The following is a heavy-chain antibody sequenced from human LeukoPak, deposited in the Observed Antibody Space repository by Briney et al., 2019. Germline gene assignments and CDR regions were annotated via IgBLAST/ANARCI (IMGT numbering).Heavy chain of an antibody. CDR3: ASLDSNFWFDP. D-gene: IGHD3-22*01. V-gene: IGHV4-30-4*01. CDR1: GGSISSGDYY. Sequence: PSETLSLTCTVSGGSISSGDYYWSWIRQPPGKGLEWIGYIYYSGSTYYNPSLKSRVTISVDTSKNQFSLKLSSVTTADTAVYYCASLDSNFWFDPWGQGTLVTVSS. CDR2: IYYSGST. J-gene: IGHJ5*02.